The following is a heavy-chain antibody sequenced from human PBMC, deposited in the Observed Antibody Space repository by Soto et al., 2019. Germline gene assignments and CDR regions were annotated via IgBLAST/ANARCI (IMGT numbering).Heavy chain of an antibody. CDR1: GGTFSSYA. CDR2: IIPIFGTA. CDR3: ARPGDHYYDSSGYFDY. D-gene: IGHD3-22*01. J-gene: IGHJ4*02. V-gene: IGHV1-69*13. Sequence: SVKVSCKASGGTFSSYAISWVRQAPGQGLEWMGGIIPIFGTANYAQKFQGRVTITADESTSTAYMELSSLRSEDTAVYYCARPGDHYYDSSGYFDYWGQGTLVTVSS.